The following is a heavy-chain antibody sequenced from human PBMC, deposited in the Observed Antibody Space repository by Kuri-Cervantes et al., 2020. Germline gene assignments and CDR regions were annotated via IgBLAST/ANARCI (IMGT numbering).Heavy chain of an antibody. V-gene: IGHV4-38-2*02. D-gene: IGHD2-15*01. CDR2: ISHSGNT. CDR1: GYSVNSAYN. J-gene: IGHJ5*02. CDR3: VRTDCSGGSCYFAGFFRWFDP. Sequence: SETLSLTCTVSGYSVNSAYNRGWIRQPPGKGLGCIASISHSGNTYYIPSLKSRVTISVDTSKNQFSLKLSSVTAADTAVYYCVRTDCSGGSCYFAGFFRWFDPWGQGTLVTVSS.